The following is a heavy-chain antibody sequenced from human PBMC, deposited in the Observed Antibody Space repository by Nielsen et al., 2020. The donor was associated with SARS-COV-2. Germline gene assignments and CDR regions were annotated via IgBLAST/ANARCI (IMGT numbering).Heavy chain of an antibody. J-gene: IGHJ4*02. V-gene: IGHV1-2*06. CDR1: GYIFTGYY. Sequence: ASVQVSCKASGYIFTGYYIHWVRQAPGQGLEWMGRINPHSGGTNYVQKFQGRVTMTRDTSINTVYMELSMLRPDDTAVYYCARDSSGTYRRVDYWGQGTLVTVSS. CDR3: ARDSSGTYRRVDY. D-gene: IGHD3-22*01. CDR2: INPHSGGT.